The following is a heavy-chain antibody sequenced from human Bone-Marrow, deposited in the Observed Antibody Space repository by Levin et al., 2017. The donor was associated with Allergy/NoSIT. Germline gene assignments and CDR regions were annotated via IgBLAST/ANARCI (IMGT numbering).Heavy chain of an antibody. CDR3: ARDQFRRATIGARWFDP. J-gene: IGHJ5*02. CDR1: GFTFSNSW. Sequence: GVLRLSCAASGFTFSNSWMSWVRQAPGKGLEWVANIKEDGSEKYYVDSVKGRFTISRDNAKNSLFVQMNSLRVEDTAVYYCARDQFRRATIGARWFDPWGQGTLVTVSS. D-gene: IGHD5-24*01. CDR2: IKEDGSEK. V-gene: IGHV3-7*01.